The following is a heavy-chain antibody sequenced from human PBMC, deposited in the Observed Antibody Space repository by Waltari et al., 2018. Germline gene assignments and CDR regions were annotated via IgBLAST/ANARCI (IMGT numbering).Heavy chain of an antibody. CDR2: MNPNSGNT. Sequence: QVQLVQSGAEVRKPGAPVKVSCRASGYNFTPHDINWVRRASGQGPEWMGRMNPNSGNTRYAWKFQGRVTMTRDTSTRTAYMELNSLRFDDTAVYYCARDRSDKQQLVPGWFDPWGQGTLVTVSS. V-gene: IGHV1-8*01. CDR1: GYNFTPHD. J-gene: IGHJ5*02. D-gene: IGHD6-13*01. CDR3: ARDRSDKQQLVPGWFDP.